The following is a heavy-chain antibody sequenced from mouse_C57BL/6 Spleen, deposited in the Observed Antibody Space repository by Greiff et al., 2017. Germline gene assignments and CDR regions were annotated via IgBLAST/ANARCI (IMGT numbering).Heavy chain of an antibody. V-gene: IGHV1-15*01. CDR2: IDPETGGT. CDR1: GYTFTDYE. J-gene: IGHJ3*01. D-gene: IGHD2-1*01. Sequence: VQLQQSGAELVRPGASVTLSCKASGYTFTDYEMHWVKQTPVHGLEWIGAIDPETGGTAYNQKFKGKAILTADKSSSTAYMELRSLTSEESAVYCCTRHYGNCPFAYWGRMTLVPVSA. CDR3: TRHYGNCPFAY.